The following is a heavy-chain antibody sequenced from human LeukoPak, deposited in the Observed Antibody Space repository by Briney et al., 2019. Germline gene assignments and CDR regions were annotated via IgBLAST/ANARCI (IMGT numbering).Heavy chain of an antibody. J-gene: IGHJ2*01. D-gene: IGHD3-9*01. CDR1: GFTFSSHW. Sequence: GGSLRLSCAASGFTFSSHWMSWVRQAPGKGLEWVANIKQEGSETYYVESVKGRFTVPKENAKNSLYLQMNSLRAEDTAVYYCARDVYYDILTGYYNRYWYFDLWGRGTLVTVSS. V-gene: IGHV3-7*01. CDR2: IKQEGSET. CDR3: ARDVYYDILTGYYNRYWYFDL.